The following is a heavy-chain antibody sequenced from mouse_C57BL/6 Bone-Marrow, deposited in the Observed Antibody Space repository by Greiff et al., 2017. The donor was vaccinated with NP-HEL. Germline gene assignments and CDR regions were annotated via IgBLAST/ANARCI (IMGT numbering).Heavy chain of an antibody. V-gene: IGHV1-42*01. CDR2: INPSNGGT. J-gene: IGHJ1*03. CDR3: ARWEYYYGSYWYFDV. Sequence: VQLQQSGPELVKPGASVKISCKASGYSFTGYYMNWVKQSPEKSLEWIGEINPSNGGTTYNQKFKAKATLTVDKSSSTAYMQLKSLTSEDSAVYYCARWEYYYGSYWYFDVWGTGTTVTVSS. D-gene: IGHD1-1*01. CDR1: GYSFTGYY.